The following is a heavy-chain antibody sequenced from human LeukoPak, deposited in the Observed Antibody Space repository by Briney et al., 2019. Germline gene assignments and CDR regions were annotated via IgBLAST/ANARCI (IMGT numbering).Heavy chain of an antibody. CDR2: INTNTGNP. Sequence: ASVKVFFSASGYPFTSYAMNWVRQAPGQGLEWRGWINTNTGNPTYAQGFAGRFVFSLDTSVSTAYLQISSLKAEDTAVYYCARGYSSSWYVPLYYYYYMDVWGKGTTVTVSS. J-gene: IGHJ6*03. D-gene: IGHD6-13*01. CDR3: ARGYSSSWYVPLYYYYYMDV. CDR1: GYPFTSYA. V-gene: IGHV7-4-1*02.